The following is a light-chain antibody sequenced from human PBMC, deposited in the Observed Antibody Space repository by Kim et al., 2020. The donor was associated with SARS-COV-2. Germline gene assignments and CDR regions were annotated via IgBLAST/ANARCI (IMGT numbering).Light chain of an antibody. CDR3: VLHFTGGQV. J-gene: IGLJ3*02. CDR1: TGAVTSGHY. Sequence: PVGTVTLTCASSTGAVTSGHYPNWFQQKPGQAPRPLIYSTNNRHSWTPARFSGSILGGKAALTLSGVQAEDEADYYCVLHFTGGQVFGGGTQLTVL. CDR2: STN. V-gene: IGLV7-43*01.